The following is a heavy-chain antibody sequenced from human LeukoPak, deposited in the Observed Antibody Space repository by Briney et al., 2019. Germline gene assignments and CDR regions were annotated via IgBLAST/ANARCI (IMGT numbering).Heavy chain of an antibody. J-gene: IGHJ4*02. Sequence: GGSLRLSCAASGFTFSDYYMSWIRQAPGKGLEWVSYISSSGSTIYYADSVKGRFTISRDNAKNSLYLQMNSLRAEDTAVYYCASDREYYDFWSGYYTYWGQGTLVTVSS. CDR1: GFTFSDYY. CDR2: ISSSGSTI. V-gene: IGHV3-11*04. D-gene: IGHD3-3*01. CDR3: ASDREYYDFWSGYYTY.